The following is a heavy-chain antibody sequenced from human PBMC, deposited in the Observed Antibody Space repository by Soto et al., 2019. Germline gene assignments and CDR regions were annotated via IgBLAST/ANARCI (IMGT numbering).Heavy chain of an antibody. CDR1: GGSISSYF. J-gene: IGHJ3*02. V-gene: IGHV4-59*01. Sequence: SETLSLTCTVSGGSISSYFLNWIRQAPGKGLEWIGYMYFNESTNYNPSLKSRVTISLDTSKSLFSLKLNSVTAADTAVYYCARDHKEAFDIWGQGTLVTVSS. CDR3: ARDHKEAFDI. CDR2: MYFNEST.